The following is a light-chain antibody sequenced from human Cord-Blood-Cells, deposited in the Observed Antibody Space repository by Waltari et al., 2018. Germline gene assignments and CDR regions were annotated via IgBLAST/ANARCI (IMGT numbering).Light chain of an antibody. CDR2: DVS. V-gene: IGLV2-14*01. CDR1: STAVGGSNY. Sequence: QSALTQPASVSGSPGQSITLSYPGTSTAVGGSNYVSWYQQHPGKAPKLMIYDVSNRPSGVSNRFSGSKSGNTASLTISGLQAEDEADYYCSSYTSSSTVFGGGTKLTVL. CDR3: SSYTSSSTV. J-gene: IGLJ3*02.